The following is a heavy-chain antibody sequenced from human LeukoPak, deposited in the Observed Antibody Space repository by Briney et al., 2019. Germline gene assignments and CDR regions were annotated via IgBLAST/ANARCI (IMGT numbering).Heavy chain of an antibody. V-gene: IGHV4-39*07. CDR2: IYYSGST. D-gene: IGHD2-2*02. CDR3: AREQIGYCSSTSCYTRWFDP. Sequence: SETLSLTCTVSGGSISSSSYYWGWIRQPPGKGLEWIGSIYYSGSTYYNPSLKSRVTISVDTSKNQFSLKLSSVTAADTAVYYCAREQIGYCSSTSCYTRWFDPWGQGTLVTVSS. CDR1: GGSISSSSYY. J-gene: IGHJ5*02.